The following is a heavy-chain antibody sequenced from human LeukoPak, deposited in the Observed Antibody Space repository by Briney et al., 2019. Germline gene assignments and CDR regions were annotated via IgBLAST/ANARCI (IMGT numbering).Heavy chain of an antibody. D-gene: IGHD1-14*01. CDR1: GGSISSYY. V-gene: IGHV4-59*08. Sequence: PSETLSHTCTVSGGSISSYYWSWIRQPPGKGLEWIGYIYYSGSTNYNPSLKSRVTISVDTSKNQFSLKLSSVTAADTAVYYCARHVNNGNGLDYWGQGTLVTVSS. CDR2: IYYSGST. J-gene: IGHJ4*02. CDR3: ARHVNNGNGLDY.